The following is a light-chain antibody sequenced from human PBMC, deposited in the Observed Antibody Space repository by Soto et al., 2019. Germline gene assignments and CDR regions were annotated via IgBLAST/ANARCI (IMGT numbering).Light chain of an antibody. V-gene: IGLV2-14*01. J-gene: IGLJ3*02. CDR3: SSYTSNNTPWV. Sequence: QSALTQPASVSGSPGQSITISCTGTSSDVGGYNYVSWYQQHPGKAPKLMIYEVSNRPSGVSNRFSGSKSGNTASLTISGLLAEDEADYYCSSYTSNNTPWVFGGGTKLTVL. CDR2: EVS. CDR1: SSDVGGYNY.